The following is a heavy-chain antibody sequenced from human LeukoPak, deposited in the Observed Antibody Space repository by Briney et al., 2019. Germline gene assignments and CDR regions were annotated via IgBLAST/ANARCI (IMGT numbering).Heavy chain of an antibody. CDR2: IYYNGST. CDR3: ARSGAYDSSGYYDY. D-gene: IGHD3-22*01. V-gene: IGHV4-59*01. J-gene: IGHJ4*02. Sequence: TXXLTCTVSXXXXSRXYWSXIXQXPGKGXXWXGYIYYNGSTNYNPSLKSRVTIPVDTSKNQLSLKLSSVTAADTAVYYCARSGAYDSSGYYDYWGQGTLVTVSS. CDR1: XXXXSRXY.